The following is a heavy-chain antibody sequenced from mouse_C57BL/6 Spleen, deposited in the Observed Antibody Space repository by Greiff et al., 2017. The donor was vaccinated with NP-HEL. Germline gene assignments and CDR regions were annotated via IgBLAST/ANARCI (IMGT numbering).Heavy chain of an antibody. CDR2: ISDGGSYT. CDR1: GFTFSSYA. D-gene: IGHD1-1*01. J-gene: IGHJ2*01. CDR3: ARGGTTVVSDY. Sequence: DVHLVESGGGLVKPGGSLKLSCAASGFTFSSYAMSWVRQTPEKRLEWVATISDGGSYTYYPDNVKGRFTISRDNAKNNLYLQMSHLKSEDTAMYYCARGGTTVVSDYWGQGTTLTVSS. V-gene: IGHV5-4*01.